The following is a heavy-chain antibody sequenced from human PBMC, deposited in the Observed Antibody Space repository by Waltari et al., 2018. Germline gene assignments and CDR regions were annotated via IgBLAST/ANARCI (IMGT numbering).Heavy chain of an antibody. J-gene: IGHJ3*02. CDR2: IYYSGRT. CDR1: GVSVSSGSYY. V-gene: IGHV4-61*01. Sequence: QVQLQESGPGLVKPSETLSLTCTVSGVSVSSGSYYWRWIRQPPGKGLEWIGYIYYSGRTNYNHALKSRVTVSVDTSKNQCHLKLGSVTAADTAGYYCARDRGEDSSGLGACDIWGQGTMGNGSS. D-gene: IGHD3-22*01. CDR3: ARDRGEDSSGLGACDI.